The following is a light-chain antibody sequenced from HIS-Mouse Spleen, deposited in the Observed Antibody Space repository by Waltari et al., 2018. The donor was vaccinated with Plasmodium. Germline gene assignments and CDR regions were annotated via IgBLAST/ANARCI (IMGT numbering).Light chain of an antibody. CDR2: DVS. V-gene: IGLV2-14*03. Sequence: QSALTQPASVSGSPGQSLTISCTGTSSDVGGYNYVSWYQQHPGKAPTLMIYDVSNRPSGVSNRFSGSKSGNTASLTISGLQAEDEADYYCSSYTSSSTLNYVFGTGTKVTVL. CDR1: SSDVGGYNY. J-gene: IGLJ1*01. CDR3: SSYTSSSTLNYV.